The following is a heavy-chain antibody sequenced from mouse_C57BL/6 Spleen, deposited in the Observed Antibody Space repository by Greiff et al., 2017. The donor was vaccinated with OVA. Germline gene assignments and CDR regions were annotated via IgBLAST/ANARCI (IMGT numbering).Heavy chain of an antibody. J-gene: IGHJ2*01. Sequence: QVQLKQPGAELVKPGASVKLSCKASGYTFTSYWMQWVKQRPGQGLEWIGEIDPSDSYTNYNQKFKGKATLTVDTSSSTAYMQLSSLTSEDSAVYYCARGPLLLRFDYWGQGTTLTVSS. D-gene: IGHD1-1*01. V-gene: IGHV1-50*01. CDR2: IDPSDSYT. CDR1: GYTFTSYW. CDR3: ARGPLLLRFDY.